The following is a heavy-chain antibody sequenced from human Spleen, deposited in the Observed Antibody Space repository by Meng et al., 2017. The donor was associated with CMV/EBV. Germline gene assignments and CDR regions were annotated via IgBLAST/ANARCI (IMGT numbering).Heavy chain of an antibody. J-gene: IGHJ6*02. Sequence: GESLKISCAASGFTFSSYAMHWVRQAPGKGLEWVAVISYDGSNKYYADSVKGRFTIPRDNSKNTLYLQMNSLRAEDTAVYYCARVSVYVGSGYYYGMDVWGQGTTVTVSS. CDR3: ARVSVYVGSGYYYGMDV. CDR1: GFTFSSYA. D-gene: IGHD5/OR15-5a*01. CDR2: ISYDGSNK. V-gene: IGHV3-30-3*01.